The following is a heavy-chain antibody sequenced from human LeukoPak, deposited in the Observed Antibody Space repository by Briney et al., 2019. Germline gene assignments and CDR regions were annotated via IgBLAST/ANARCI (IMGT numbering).Heavy chain of an antibody. J-gene: IGHJ6*02. CDR3: AGSSYDFWSGYYSHRRAPLDYYYYYGMDV. CDR2: IYPGDSDT. V-gene: IGHV5-51*01. Sequence: GESLKISCKGSGYSFTSYWIGWVRQMPGKGLEWMGIIYPGDSDTRYSPSFQGQVTISADKSISTAYLQWSSLKASDTAMYYCAGSSYDFWSGYYSHRRAPLDYYYYYGMDVWGQGTTVTVSS. CDR1: GYSFTSYW. D-gene: IGHD3-3*01.